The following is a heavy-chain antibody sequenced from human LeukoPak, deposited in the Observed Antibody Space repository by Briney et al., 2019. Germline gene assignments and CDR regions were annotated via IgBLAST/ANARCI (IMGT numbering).Heavy chain of an antibody. CDR3: ARGNQAAAAGIYYYYYYMDV. V-gene: IGHV4-34*01. CDR2: INHSGST. Sequence: PSETLSLTCAVYGGSFSGYYWSWIRQPPGKGLEWIGEINHSGSTNYNPSLKSRVTISVDTSKNQFSLKLSSVTAADTAVYYYARGNQAAAAGIYYYYYYMDVWGKGTTVTVSS. J-gene: IGHJ6*03. D-gene: IGHD6-13*01. CDR1: GGSFSGYY.